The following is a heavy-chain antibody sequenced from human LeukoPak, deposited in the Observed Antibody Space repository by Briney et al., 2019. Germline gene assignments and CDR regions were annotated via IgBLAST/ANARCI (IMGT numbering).Heavy chain of an antibody. CDR3: ARKYSSSWPRVNWFDP. CDR1: GGSFSGYY. Sequence: SETLSLTCAVYGGSFSGYYWSWIRQPPRKGLEWIGEINHSGSTNYNPSLKSRVTISVDTSKNQFSLKLSSVTAADTAVYYCARKYSSSWPRVNWFDPWGQGTLVTVSS. J-gene: IGHJ5*02. CDR2: INHSGST. D-gene: IGHD6-13*01. V-gene: IGHV4-34*01.